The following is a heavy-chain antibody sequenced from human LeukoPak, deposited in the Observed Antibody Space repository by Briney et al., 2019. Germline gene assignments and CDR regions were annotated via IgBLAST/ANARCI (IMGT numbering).Heavy chain of an antibody. Sequence: ASVKVSCTASGYTFTGYYMHWVRQAPGQGLEWMGWINPNSGGTNYAQKFQGRVTMTRDTSISTAYMELSSLRSEDTAVYYCARDGIGVRGVIIMGYYYMDVWGKGTTVTVSS. V-gene: IGHV1-2*02. CDR1: GYTFTGYY. CDR2: INPNSGGT. D-gene: IGHD3-10*01. J-gene: IGHJ6*03. CDR3: ARDGIGVRGVIIMGYYYMDV.